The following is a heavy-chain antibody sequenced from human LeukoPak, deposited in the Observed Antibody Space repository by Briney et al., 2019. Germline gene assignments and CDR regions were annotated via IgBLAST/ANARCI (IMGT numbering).Heavy chain of an antibody. CDR1: GGSISSGGYS. CDR2: IYHSGST. D-gene: IGHD3-22*01. CDR3: AGHNYYDSSVDY. V-gene: IGHV4-30-2*01. J-gene: IGHJ4*02. Sequence: PSQTLSLTCAVSGGSISSGGYSWSWIRQPPGTGLEWIGYIYHSGSTYYNPSLESRVTISVDRSKNQFSLNLSSVTAADTAVYYCAGHNYYDSSVDYWGQGTLVTVSS.